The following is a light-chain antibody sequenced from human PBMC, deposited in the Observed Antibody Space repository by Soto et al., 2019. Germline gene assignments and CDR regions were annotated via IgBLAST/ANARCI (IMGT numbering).Light chain of an antibody. CDR3: QQCGGSPRT. CDR1: QSISTY. V-gene: IGKV3-20*01. CDR2: GAS. Sequence: DIVLTQSPATLSLSPGDRATLSCRASQSISTYLDWYQQKPGQAPRLLIYGASSRATGIPARFSGSGSGTDFTLTISRLEPEDFAVYYCQQCGGSPRTFGQGTKVDI. J-gene: IGKJ1*01.